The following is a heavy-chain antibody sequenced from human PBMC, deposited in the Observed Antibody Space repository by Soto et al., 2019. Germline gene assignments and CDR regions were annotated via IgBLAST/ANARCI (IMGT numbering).Heavy chain of an antibody. J-gene: IGHJ4*02. CDR2: ISGSGGST. Sequence: GGSLILSCAASGFTFSSYAMSWVRQAPGKGLEWVSAISGSGGSTYYADSVKGRFTISRDNSKNTLYLQMNSLRAEDTAVYYCAMAPRKDFWSGYYIDYWGQGTLVTVSS. CDR3: AMAPRKDFWSGYYIDY. CDR1: GFTFSSYA. D-gene: IGHD3-3*01. V-gene: IGHV3-23*01.